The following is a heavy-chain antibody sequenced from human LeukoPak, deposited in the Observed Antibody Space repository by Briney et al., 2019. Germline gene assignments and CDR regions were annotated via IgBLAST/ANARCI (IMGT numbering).Heavy chain of an antibody. Sequence: SETLSLTCTVSGVSISSYYWSWIRQPPGKGLEWIGSIYYTGSTNYNPSLKIRVTISVDTSKNQFSLKLSSVTAAETAVYYCARENGYNYDYWGQGTLVTVSS. CDR1: GVSISSYY. J-gene: IGHJ4*02. D-gene: IGHD5-24*01. CDR3: ARENGYNYDY. V-gene: IGHV4-59*01. CDR2: IYYTGST.